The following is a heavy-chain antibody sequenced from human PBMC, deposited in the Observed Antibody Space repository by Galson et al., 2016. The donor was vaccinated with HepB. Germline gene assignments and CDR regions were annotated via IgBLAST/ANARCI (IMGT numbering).Heavy chain of an antibody. Sequence: SLRLSCAASGFTFSSYAMNWVRQAPGKGLEWVATISIVGANTYHADSVKGRFTVSRDNSKSTFYLHMPSLRVEDTAIYHCAKDLDSSGWYEGVYWGQGTRVTVAS. CDR3: AKDLDSSGWYEGVY. V-gene: IGHV3-23*01. J-gene: IGHJ4*02. CDR2: ISIVGANT. D-gene: IGHD6-19*01. CDR1: GFTFSSYA.